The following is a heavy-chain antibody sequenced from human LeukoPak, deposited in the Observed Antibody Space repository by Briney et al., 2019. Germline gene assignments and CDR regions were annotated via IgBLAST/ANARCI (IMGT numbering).Heavy chain of an antibody. CDR1: GGXFSSYA. Sequence: GSSVKVSCKASGGXFSSYALSWVRQAPGQGHEWIGGITPILGIANYAQDLQGRVTITAVKSTNTAYRELSSLRSEDTAVYYCASQDSSGYYLIDYWGQGTLVTVSS. CDR2: ITPILGIA. V-gene: IGHV1-69*04. D-gene: IGHD3-22*01. J-gene: IGHJ4*02. CDR3: ASQDSSGYYLIDY.